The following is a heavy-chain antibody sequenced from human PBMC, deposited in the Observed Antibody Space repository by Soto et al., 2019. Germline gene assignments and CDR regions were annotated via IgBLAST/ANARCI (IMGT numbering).Heavy chain of an antibody. Sequence: QVQLVQSWPEVKKPGASVRVSCKTSGGSFTDSSIDWVRQAPGQGLEWMGRILPFFGRTNYAKWFQGTLTTTSDESTSTGYMELSSLRPEGTARSYCSRALRGFSYGYVKWGPGTQLIGSP. D-gene: IGHD5-18*01. V-gene: IGHV1-69*18. CDR1: GGSFTDSS. CDR3: SRALRGFSYGYVK. CDR2: ILPFFGRT. J-gene: IGHJ2*01.